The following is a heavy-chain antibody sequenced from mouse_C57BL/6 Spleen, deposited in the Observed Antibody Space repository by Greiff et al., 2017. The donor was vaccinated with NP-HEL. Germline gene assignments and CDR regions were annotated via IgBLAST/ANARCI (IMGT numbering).Heavy chain of an antibody. CDR1: GFTFTDYY. CDR3: ARCITTVVDY. D-gene: IGHD1-1*01. Sequence: EVMLVESGGGLVQPGGSLSLSCAASGFTFTDYYMSWVRQPPGKALEWLGFIRNKANGYTTEYSASVKGRFTISRDNSQSILYLQMNALRAEDSATYYCARCITTVVDYWGQGTTLTVSS. J-gene: IGHJ2*01. V-gene: IGHV7-3*01. CDR2: IRNKANGYTT.